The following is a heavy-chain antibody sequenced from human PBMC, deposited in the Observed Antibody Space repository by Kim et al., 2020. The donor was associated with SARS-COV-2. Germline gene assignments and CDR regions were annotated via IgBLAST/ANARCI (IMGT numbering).Heavy chain of an antibody. CDR1: GGSISSGDYY. Sequence: SETLSLTCTVSGGSISSGDYYWSWIRQPPGKGLEWIGYIYYSGSTYYNPSLKSRVTISVDTSKNQFSLKLSSVTAADTAVYYCARDSWAAAGTYYYGMDVWGQGTTVTVSS. J-gene: IGHJ6*02. D-gene: IGHD6-13*01. V-gene: IGHV4-30-4*01. CDR2: IYYSGST. CDR3: ARDSWAAAGTYYYGMDV.